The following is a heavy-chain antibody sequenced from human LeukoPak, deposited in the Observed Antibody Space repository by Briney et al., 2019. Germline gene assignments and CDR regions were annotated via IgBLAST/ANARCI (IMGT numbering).Heavy chain of an antibody. J-gene: IGHJ4*02. CDR2: INPNSGGT. CDR3: ARGLRGVATMGFDY. V-gene: IGHV1-2*04. CDR1: GYTFTGYY. Sequence: ASVKVSCKASGYTFTGYYMHWVRQAPGQGLEWMGWINPNSGGTNYAQKFQGWVTMTRDTSISTAYMELSRLRSDDTAVYYCARGLRGVATMGFDYWGQGTLVTVSS. D-gene: IGHD5-12*01.